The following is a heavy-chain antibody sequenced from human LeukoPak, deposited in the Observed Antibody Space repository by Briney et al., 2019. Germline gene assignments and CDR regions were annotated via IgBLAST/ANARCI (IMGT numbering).Heavy chain of an antibody. CDR2: IRSSSSTI. CDR1: GFTFSGFT. D-gene: IGHD3-3*01. V-gene: IGHV3-48*01. CDR3: ARSLRNAFDI. J-gene: IGHJ3*02. Sequence: PGGSVRRTCAASGFTFSGFTMNWVRQAPGQGLVWGSYIRSSSSTIYYADSVKGRFTISTYNANTSLYLQMNSLRAEDTAVYYCARSLRNAFDIWGQGTMVTVSS.